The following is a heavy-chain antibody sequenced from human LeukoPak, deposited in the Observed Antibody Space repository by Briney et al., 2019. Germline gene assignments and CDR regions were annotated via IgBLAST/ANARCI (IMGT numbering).Heavy chain of an antibody. J-gene: IGHJ3*02. CDR3: ARDYSVDIVATIKVGDAFDI. Sequence: SETLSLTCTVSGGSISSGSYYWGWIRQPPGKGLEWIGSIYYSGSTYYNPSLKSQVTISVDTSKNQFSLKLSSVTAADTAVYYCARDYSVDIVATIKVGDAFDIWGQGTMVTVSS. D-gene: IGHD5-12*01. V-gene: IGHV4-39*07. CDR1: GGSISSGSYY. CDR2: IYYSGST.